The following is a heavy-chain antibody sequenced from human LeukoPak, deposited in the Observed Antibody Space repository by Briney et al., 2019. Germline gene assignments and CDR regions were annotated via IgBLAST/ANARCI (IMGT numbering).Heavy chain of an antibody. CDR3: AKDSGRGPDFFDD. CDR1: GFTFDHYA. J-gene: IGHJ4*02. V-gene: IGHV3-9*01. Sequence: GGSLRLSCAASGFTFDHYAMHWVRQAPGKGLEWVSGISWNRGTIGYAHSVKGRFTISRDNAKNLLYLQMNSLRAEDTTVYYCAKDSGRGPDFFDDWGQGTLVTVSA. CDR2: ISWNRGTI. D-gene: IGHD1-1*01.